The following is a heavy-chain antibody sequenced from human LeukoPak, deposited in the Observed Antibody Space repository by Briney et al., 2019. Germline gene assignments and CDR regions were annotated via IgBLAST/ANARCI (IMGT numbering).Heavy chain of an antibody. V-gene: IGHV3-30*02. D-gene: IGHD3-10*01. Sequence: GGSLRLSCAASGFTFSSYGMHWVRQAPGKGLEWVAFIRYDGSNKYYADSVKGRFTISRDNSKNTLYLQMNSLRAEDTAVYYCAKLKREGAERGKDYYGSGSYDYWGQGTLVTVSS. CDR2: IRYDGSNK. CDR3: AKLKREGAERGKDYYGSGSYDY. J-gene: IGHJ4*02. CDR1: GFTFSSYG.